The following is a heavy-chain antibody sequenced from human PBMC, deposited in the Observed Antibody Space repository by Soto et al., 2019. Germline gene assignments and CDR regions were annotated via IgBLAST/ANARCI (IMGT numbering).Heavy chain of an antibody. Sequence: QVQLVQSGAEVKKPGASVKVSCKASGYTFTSYDINWVRQATGQGLEWMGWMNPNSGNTGYAQKFQGRVTMTRNTTISTADMELSSLRSADTDLYYCASEVGSRIDYWRQGTLVTVSS. CDR3: ASEVGSRIDY. J-gene: IGHJ4*02. CDR1: GYTFTSYD. D-gene: IGHD6-13*01. V-gene: IGHV1-8*01. CDR2: MNPNSGNT.